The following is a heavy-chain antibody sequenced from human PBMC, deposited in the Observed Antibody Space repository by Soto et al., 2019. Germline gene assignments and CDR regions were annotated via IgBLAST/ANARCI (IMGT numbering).Heavy chain of an antibody. CDR2: FDPEDGET. D-gene: IGHD1-26*01. J-gene: IGHJ4*02. V-gene: IGHV1-24*01. CDR3: ATQYEYRWGIVGANYYFDY. Sequence: GASVKVSCKVSGYTLTELSMHWVRQAPGKGLEWMGGFDPEDGETIYAQKFQGRVTMTEDTSTDTAYMELSSLRSEDTAVYYCATQYEYRWGIVGANYYFDYWGQGTLVTVSS. CDR1: GYTLTELS.